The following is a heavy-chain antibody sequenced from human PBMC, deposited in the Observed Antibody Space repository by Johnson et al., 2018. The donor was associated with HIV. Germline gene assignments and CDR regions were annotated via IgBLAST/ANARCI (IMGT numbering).Heavy chain of an antibody. Sequence: QVQLVESGGGVVQPGRSLRLSCAASGFTFSSYAMHWVRQAPGKGLEWVAVISYDGSNKYYADSVKGRFTISRDSSKNTLYLQMNSLRAEDTAVYYCAKWGTITGTTGVFDIWGQGTMVTVSS. CDR2: ISYDGSNK. D-gene: IGHD1-7*01. V-gene: IGHV3-30-3*02. J-gene: IGHJ3*02. CDR3: AKWGTITGTTGVFDI. CDR1: GFTFSSYA.